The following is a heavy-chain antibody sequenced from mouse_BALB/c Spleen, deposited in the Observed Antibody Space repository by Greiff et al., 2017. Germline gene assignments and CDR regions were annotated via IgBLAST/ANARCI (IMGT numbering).Heavy chain of an antibody. D-gene: IGHD2-3*01. CDR2: IRNKANGYTT. V-gene: IGHV7-3*02. CDR1: GFTFTDYY. Sequence: EVMLVESGGGLVQPGGSLRLSCATSGFTFTDYYMSWVRQPPGKALEWLGFIRNKANGYTTEYSASVKGRFTISRDNSQSILYLQMNTLRAEDSATYYCARDIGGYYYLDYWGQGTTLTVSS. J-gene: IGHJ2*01. CDR3: ARDIGGYYYLDY.